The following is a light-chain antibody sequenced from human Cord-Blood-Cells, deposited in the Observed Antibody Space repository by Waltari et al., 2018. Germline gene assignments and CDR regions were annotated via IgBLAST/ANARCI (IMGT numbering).Light chain of an antibody. CDR1: QEISNY. J-gene: IGKJ2*01. V-gene: IGKV1-33*01. Sequence: DIQMTQSPSSLSASVGDRVTITCQASQEISNYLNWYQQKPGKAPKLLIYDASNLETGFPSRFSGSGSGTDFTFTISSLQPEDIATYYCQQYDNLPPYTFGQGTKLEIK. CDR3: QQYDNLPPYT. CDR2: DAS.